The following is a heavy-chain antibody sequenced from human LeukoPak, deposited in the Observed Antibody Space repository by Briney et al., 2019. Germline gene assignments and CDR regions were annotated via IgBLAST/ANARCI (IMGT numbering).Heavy chain of an antibody. CDR3: ASSYSSGYWYFDL. CDR1: GFTVSSNY. D-gene: IGHD6-19*01. Sequence: GGSLGLSCAASGFTVSSNYMSWVRQAPGKGLEWVSVIYSGGSTYYADSVKGRFTISRDNSKSTLYLQMNSLRAEDTAVYYCASSYSSGYWYFDLWGRGTLVTVSS. CDR2: IYSGGST. V-gene: IGHV3-53*01. J-gene: IGHJ2*01.